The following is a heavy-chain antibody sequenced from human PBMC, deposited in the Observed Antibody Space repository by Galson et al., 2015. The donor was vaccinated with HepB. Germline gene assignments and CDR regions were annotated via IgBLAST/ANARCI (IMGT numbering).Heavy chain of an antibody. J-gene: IGHJ4*02. D-gene: IGHD6-19*01. CDR3: VSPLLRPVAGIGFDY. V-gene: IGHV3-30-3*01. CDR2: ISYDGSNK. CDR1: GFTFSSYA. Sequence: SLRLSCAASGFTFSSYAMHWVRQAPGKGLEWVAVISYDGSNKYYADSVKGRFTISRDNSKNTLYLQMNSLRAEDTAVYYCVSPLLRPVAGIGFDYWGQGTLVTVSS.